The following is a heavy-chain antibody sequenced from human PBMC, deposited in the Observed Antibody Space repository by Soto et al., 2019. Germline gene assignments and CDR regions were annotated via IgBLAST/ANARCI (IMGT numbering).Heavy chain of an antibody. CDR2: SYYSGST. D-gene: IGHD1-1*01. Sequence: LSLTCTVSGGSITNNYWSWIRQSPGKGLEWIGCSYYSGSTSYNPSLRSRVTISIDTSKTQFSLRLRSVTAADTAVYYCARRQNWNNLFDTWGQGTLVTVSS. CDR3: ARRQNWNNLFDT. CDR1: GGSITNNY. J-gene: IGHJ5*02. V-gene: IGHV4-59*08.